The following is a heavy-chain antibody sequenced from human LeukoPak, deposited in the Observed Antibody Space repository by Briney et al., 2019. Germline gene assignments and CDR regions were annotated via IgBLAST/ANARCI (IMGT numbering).Heavy chain of an antibody. J-gene: IGHJ6*02. CDR1: GFTFDDYA. V-gene: IGHV3-9*01. Sequence: PGGSLRLSCAASGFTFDDYAMHWVRQAPGKGLEWVSGISWNSGSIGYADSVKGRFTISRDNAKNSLYLQMNSLRAEDTALYYCAKSDNYYYGMDVWGQGTTVTVSS. D-gene: IGHD2-21*01. CDR3: AKSDNYYYGMDV. CDR2: ISWNSGSI.